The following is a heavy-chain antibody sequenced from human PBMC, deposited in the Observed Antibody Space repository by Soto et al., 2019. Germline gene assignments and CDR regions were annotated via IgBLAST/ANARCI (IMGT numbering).Heavy chain of an antibody. D-gene: IGHD1-26*01. CDR3: ARDSGSYYVLSA. CDR2: IYYSGST. V-gene: IGHV4-31*11. CDR1: GGSISSGGYY. Sequence: SITCAVSGGSISSGGYYSSCIRQHPGKGLEWIGYIYYSGSTYYNPSLKSRVTISVDTSKNQFSLKLSSVTAADTAVYYCARDSGSYYVLSAWGQGTLVTVSS. J-gene: IGHJ4*02.